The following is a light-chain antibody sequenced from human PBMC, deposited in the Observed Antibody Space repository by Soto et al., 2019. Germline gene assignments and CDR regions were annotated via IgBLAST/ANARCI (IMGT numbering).Light chain of an antibody. CDR2: DAS. V-gene: IGKV3-15*01. CDR1: QSVSSY. Sequence: EIVMTQSPATLSVSPGERATLSCRASQSVSSYLAWYQQKPGQAPRVLIYDASTRATGIPARFSGSGSGTEFTLTISTLQSADFALYDCQQYNDWPTFGQGTKVEIK. CDR3: QQYNDWPT. J-gene: IGKJ1*01.